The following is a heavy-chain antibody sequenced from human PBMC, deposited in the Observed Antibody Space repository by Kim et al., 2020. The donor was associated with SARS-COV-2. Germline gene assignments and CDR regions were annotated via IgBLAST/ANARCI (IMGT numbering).Heavy chain of an antibody. V-gene: IGHV3-11*06. J-gene: IGHJ6*03. CDR3: AREYGGDSSDHYYMDV. D-gene: IGHD3-22*01. Sequence: SVKGRFTISRDNAKNSLYLQMNSLRAEDTAVYYCAREYGGDSSDHYYMDVWGKGTTVTVSS.